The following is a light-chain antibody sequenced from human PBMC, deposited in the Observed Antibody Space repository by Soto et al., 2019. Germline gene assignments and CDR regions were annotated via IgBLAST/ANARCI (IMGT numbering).Light chain of an antibody. CDR3: SSFTGSNYV. V-gene: IGLV2-14*03. J-gene: IGLJ1*01. CDR1: ISDVGGYNF. CDR2: DVS. Sequence: QSVLTQPASVSGSPGQSITISCTGTISDVGGYNFVSWYQQYPGKAPKLMICDVSNRPSGVSNRFSVSKSGNTASLTISGLQAEDEADYYCSSFTGSNYVFGTGTKSPS.